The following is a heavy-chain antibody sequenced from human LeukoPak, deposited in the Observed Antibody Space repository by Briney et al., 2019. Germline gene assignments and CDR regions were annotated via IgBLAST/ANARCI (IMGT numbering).Heavy chain of an antibody. D-gene: IGHD3-10*01. CDR2: ISSSGSTI. Sequence: GGSLRLSCAASGFTFSDYYMSWIRQAPGKGLEWVSYISSSGSTIYYADSVKGRFTISRDNAKNSLYLQMNSLRAEDTAVYSCARDSEVYYGSGSYGIVDYWGQGTLVTVSS. V-gene: IGHV3-11*01. J-gene: IGHJ4*02. CDR1: GFTFSDYY. CDR3: ARDSEVYYGSGSYGIVDY.